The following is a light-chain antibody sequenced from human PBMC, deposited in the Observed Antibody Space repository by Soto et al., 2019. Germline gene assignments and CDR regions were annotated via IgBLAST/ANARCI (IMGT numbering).Light chain of an antibody. V-gene: IGKV1-39*01. CDR2: AAS. CDR3: QHIYTIPIT. Sequence: DIQMTQSPSPLSASVGDRVTITCRASQSISSYLNWYQQKPGKAPKLLIYAASSLQSGVPSRFSGSGSGTDFTLTISSLQPEDFATYYCQHIYTIPITFGQGTKVDIK. CDR1: QSISSY. J-gene: IGKJ1*01.